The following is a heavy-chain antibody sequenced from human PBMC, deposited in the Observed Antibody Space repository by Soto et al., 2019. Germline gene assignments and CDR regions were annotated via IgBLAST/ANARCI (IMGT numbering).Heavy chain of an antibody. J-gene: IGHJ4*02. D-gene: IGHD1-7*01. CDR1: GYTFTNYD. CDR2: MNPNSGDT. Sequence: ASLKVSCKASGYTFTNYDITWVRQATGQGLEWMGWMNPNSGDTGYAQKFQGRVTMTRNTSISTAYMELSSLRSEDTAVYYCARGLTGTTSYWGQGTLVTVSS. V-gene: IGHV1-8*01. CDR3: ARGLTGTTSY.